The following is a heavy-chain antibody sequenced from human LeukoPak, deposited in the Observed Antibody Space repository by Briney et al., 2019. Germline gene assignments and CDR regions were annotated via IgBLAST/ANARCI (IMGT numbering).Heavy chain of an antibody. CDR2: ITSDSRYM. V-gene: IGHV3-21*04. CDR1: GFTFSSYN. J-gene: IGHJ4*02. CDR3: AKDMGVVPAAASDY. Sequence: GGSLSLSCAASGFTFSSYNMNWVRQAPGKGLEWVSSITSDSRYMYYADSVKGRFTISRDNAKNSLYLQMNSLRAEDTALYYCAKDMGVVPAAASDYWGQGTLVTVSS. D-gene: IGHD2-2*01.